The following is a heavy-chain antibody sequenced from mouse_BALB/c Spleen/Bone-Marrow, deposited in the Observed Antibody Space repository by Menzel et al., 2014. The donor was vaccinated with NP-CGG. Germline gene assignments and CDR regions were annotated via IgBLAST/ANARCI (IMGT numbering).Heavy chain of an antibody. CDR2: LLPGSGST. D-gene: IGHD2-3*01. V-gene: IGHV1-9*01. CDR1: GYTFSSYW. Sequence: VKLMESGAELMKPGASVKISCKATGYTFSSYWIEWVKQRPGHGLEWIGELLPGSGSTNYNEKFKGKATFTADTSSNTAYMQLSSLTSEDSAVYYYARKEGYDGYPDYRGQGTTLTVSS. CDR3: ARKEGYDGYPDY. J-gene: IGHJ2*01.